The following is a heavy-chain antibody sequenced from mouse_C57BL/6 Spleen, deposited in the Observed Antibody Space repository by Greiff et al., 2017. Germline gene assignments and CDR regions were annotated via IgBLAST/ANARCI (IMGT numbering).Heavy chain of an antibody. Sequence: VQLQQSGAELARPGASVKMSCKASGYTFTSYTMHWVKQRPGQGLEWIGYINPSSGYTKYNQKFKDKATLTADKSSSTAYMQLSSLTSEDSAVYYCARIRYGNYDDYYAMDYWGQGTSVTVSS. V-gene: IGHV1-4*01. CDR2: INPSSGYT. J-gene: IGHJ4*01. D-gene: IGHD2-1*01. CDR3: ARIRYGNYDDYYAMDY. CDR1: GYTFTSYT.